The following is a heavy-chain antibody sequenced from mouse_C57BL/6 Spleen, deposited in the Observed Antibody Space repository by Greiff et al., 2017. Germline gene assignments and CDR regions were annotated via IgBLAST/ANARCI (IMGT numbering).Heavy chain of an antibody. CDR2: IDPSDSYT. CDR3: ARSGGYYSYWYFDV. V-gene: IGHV1-69*01. D-gene: IGHD2-3*01. J-gene: IGHJ1*03. CDR1: GYTFTSYW. Sequence: QVQLKQPGAELVMPGASVKLSCKASGYTFTSYWMHWVKQRPGQGLEWIGEIDPSDSYTNYNQKFKGKSTLTVDKSSSTAYMQLSSLTSEDSAVYYCARSGGYYSYWYFDVWGTGTTVTVSS.